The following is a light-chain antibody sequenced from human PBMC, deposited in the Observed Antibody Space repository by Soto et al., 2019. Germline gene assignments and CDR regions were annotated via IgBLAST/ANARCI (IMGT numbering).Light chain of an antibody. CDR3: QQYGSSIT. CDR2: DAS. V-gene: IGKV3D-15*01. Sequence: EIVLTQSPATLSVSPGERVTLSFRASQSVDINLAWYQQKPGQAPRLLIYDASVRATGTPARFSGSGSGTDFTLTISSLEPEDFAVYYCQQYGSSITFGQGTRLEIK. J-gene: IGKJ5*01. CDR1: QSVDIN.